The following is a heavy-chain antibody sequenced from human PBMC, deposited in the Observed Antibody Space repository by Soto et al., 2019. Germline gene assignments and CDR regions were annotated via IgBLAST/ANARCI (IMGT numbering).Heavy chain of an antibody. CDR1: GFSLSTSGVG. CDR3: AHRRLTSSGWYFLPY. V-gene: IGHV2-5*02. J-gene: IGHJ4*02. CDR2: IYWDDDK. Sequence: QITLKESGPTLVKPTQTLTLTCTFSGFSLSTSGVGVGWIRQPPGKALEWLALIYWDDDKRYSPSLKSRLTITKDTSKTQVVLTMTNMDPVDTATYYCAHRRLTSSGWYFLPYWGQGTLVTVSS. D-gene: IGHD6-19*01.